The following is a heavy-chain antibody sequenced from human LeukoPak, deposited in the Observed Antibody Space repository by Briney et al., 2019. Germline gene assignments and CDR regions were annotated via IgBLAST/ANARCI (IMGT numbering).Heavy chain of an antibody. CDR3: ARHDPYYDFWSGYYTRGSNWFDP. CDR1: GGSISSGGSY. V-gene: IGHV4-31*03. CDR2: IYCSGST. D-gene: IGHD3-3*01. J-gene: IGHJ5*02. Sequence: SQTLSLTCTVSGGSISSGGSYWTWIRQHPGKGLEWIGYIYCSGSTNYNPSLKSRVTISVDTSKNQFSLKLSSVTAADTAVYYCARHDPYYDFWSGYYTRGSNWFDPWGRGTLVTVSS.